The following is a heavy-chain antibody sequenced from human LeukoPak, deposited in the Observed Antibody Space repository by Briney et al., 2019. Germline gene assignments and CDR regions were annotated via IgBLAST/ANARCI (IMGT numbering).Heavy chain of an antibody. CDR2: ISSSSSYI. Sequence: GGSLRLSCAASGFTFSSYSMNWVRQAPGKGLEWVSSISSSSSYIYYADSVKGRFTISRDNAKNSLYLRMNSLRAEDTAVYYCARGGRGAVTTNSYFDYWGQGTLVTVSS. D-gene: IGHD4-17*01. J-gene: IGHJ4*02. CDR3: ARGGRGAVTTNSYFDY. CDR1: GFTFSSYS. V-gene: IGHV3-21*01.